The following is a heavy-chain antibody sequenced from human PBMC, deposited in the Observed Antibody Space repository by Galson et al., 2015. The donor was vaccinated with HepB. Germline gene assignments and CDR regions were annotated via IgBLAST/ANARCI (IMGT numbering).Heavy chain of an antibody. Sequence: SLRLSCAASGFTFSSYSMNWVRQAPGKGLEWVSSISSSSSYIYYADSVKGRFTISRDNAKNSLYLQMNSLRAEDTAVYYCARDLRVSYDYVWGSYRYYYGMDVWGQGTTVTVSS. V-gene: IGHV3-21*01. CDR3: ARDLRVSYDYVWGSYRYYYGMDV. D-gene: IGHD3-16*02. CDR2: ISSSSSYI. J-gene: IGHJ6*02. CDR1: GFTFSSYS.